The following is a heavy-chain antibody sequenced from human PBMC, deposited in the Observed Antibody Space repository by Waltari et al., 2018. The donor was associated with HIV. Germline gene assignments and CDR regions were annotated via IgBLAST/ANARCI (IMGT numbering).Heavy chain of an antibody. J-gene: IGHJ4*02. Sequence: QVQLQESGPGLVTPSETLSLTCTVSGYSISSGYSWGWIRPPPGKGLEWIGSIYHSGSTYYNPSLKSRVTISVDTSKNQFSLKLSSVTAADTAVYYCARDHWIRGLVPAAIGSFDYWGQGTLVTVSS. V-gene: IGHV4-38-2*02. CDR3: ARDHWIRGLVPAAIGSFDY. CDR2: IYHSGST. D-gene: IGHD2-2*01. CDR1: GYSISSGYS.